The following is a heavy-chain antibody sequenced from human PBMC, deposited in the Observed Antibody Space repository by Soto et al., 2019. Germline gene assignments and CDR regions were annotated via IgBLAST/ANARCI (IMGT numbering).Heavy chain of an antibody. D-gene: IGHD2-2*02. CDR3: AVVPAAIYYYMDV. J-gene: IGHJ6*03. V-gene: IGHV1-8*01. CDR1: GYTFTSYD. CDR2: MNPNSGNT. Sequence: ASVKVSCKASGYTFTSYDINWVRQATGQGLEWMGWMNPNSGNTGYAQKFQGRVTMTRNTSISTAYMELSSLRSENTAVFYCAVVPAAIYYYMDVWGKGTTVTVSS.